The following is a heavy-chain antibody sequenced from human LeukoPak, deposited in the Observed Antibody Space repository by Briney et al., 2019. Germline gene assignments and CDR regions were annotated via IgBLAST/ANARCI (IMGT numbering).Heavy chain of an antibody. CDR2: MNPNSGNT. Sequence: ASVKVSCKASGYTFTSYGISWVRQAPGQGLEWMGFMNPNSGNTVYAQKFQGRVTMTRDTSISTAYMELSSLRSEDTALYYCARVPRELGAYWGQGTLVTVSS. D-gene: IGHD3-16*01. J-gene: IGHJ4*02. CDR3: ARVPRELGAY. V-gene: IGHV1-8*02. CDR1: GYTFTSYG.